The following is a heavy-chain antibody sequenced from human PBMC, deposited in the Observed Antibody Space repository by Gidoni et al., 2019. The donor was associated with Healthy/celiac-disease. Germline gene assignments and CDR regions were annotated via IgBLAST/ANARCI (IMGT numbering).Heavy chain of an antibody. Sequence: QVHLQESGPGLVKPSETLSLTCTVSGGSISSYYWSWIRQPPGKGLEWIGYIYSSGSTNYNPSLKSRVTISVDTSKNQFSLKLSSVTAADTAVYYCARDRIVGATTSAFDIWGQGTMVTVSS. V-gene: IGHV4-59*01. CDR3: ARDRIVGATTSAFDI. D-gene: IGHD1-26*01. CDR2: IYSSGST. J-gene: IGHJ3*02. CDR1: GGSISSYY.